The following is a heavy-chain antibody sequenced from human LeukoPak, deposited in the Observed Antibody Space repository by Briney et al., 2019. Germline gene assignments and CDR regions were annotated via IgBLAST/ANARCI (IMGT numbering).Heavy chain of an antibody. CDR3: ARVSGSGSYP. CDR2: INHSGST. Sequence: SETLSLTCTVSGGSISGSSYYWGWIRQPPGKGLEWIGEINHSGSTNYNPSLKSRVTISVDTSENQFSLKLSSVTAADTAVYYCARVSGSGSYPWSQGTLVTVSS. J-gene: IGHJ4*02. D-gene: IGHD3-10*01. V-gene: IGHV4-39*07. CDR1: GGSISGSSYY.